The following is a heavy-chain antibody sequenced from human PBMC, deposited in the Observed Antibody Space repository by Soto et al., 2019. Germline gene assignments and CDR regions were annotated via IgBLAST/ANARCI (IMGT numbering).Heavy chain of an antibody. Sequence: PSAPLSLTRTVSGGSISTYFWSWIRQPAGGGLEWIGRIYTTGSTNYNPSLKSRVTMSLDTSRNQFSLKLSSVTAADTAAYYCAREGAYFDSSGSAVYHYHGVDVWGQGTTVTVS. D-gene: IGHD3-22*01. J-gene: IGHJ6*02. CDR3: AREGAYFDSSGSAVYHYHGVDV. CDR1: GGSISTYF. V-gene: IGHV4-4*07. CDR2: IYTTGST.